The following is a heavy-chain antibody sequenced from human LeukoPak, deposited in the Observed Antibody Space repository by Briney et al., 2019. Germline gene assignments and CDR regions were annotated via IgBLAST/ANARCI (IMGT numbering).Heavy chain of an antibody. CDR1: GFTFSTYD. V-gene: IGHV3-13*01. Sequence: GGSLRLSCAASGFTFSTYDFQWVRQAIGKGLEWVSLIGTAGDTHYADSVKGRFAISRDNAKNSLYLQMNSLRAEDTAVYYCARTLYYDFWSGLESAPYYFDYWGQGTLVTVSS. CDR2: IGTAGDT. D-gene: IGHD3-3*01. CDR3: ARTLYYDFWSGLESAPYYFDY. J-gene: IGHJ4*02.